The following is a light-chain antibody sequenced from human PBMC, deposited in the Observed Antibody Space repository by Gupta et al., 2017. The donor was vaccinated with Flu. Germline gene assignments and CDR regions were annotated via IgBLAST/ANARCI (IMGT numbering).Light chain of an antibody. Sequence: GTLSLSPGERGTLSCRASQSVISTYLAWYQEKPGQAPRLLMYGVSSRATGIPDRFSGSGSGTDFTLTISRLEPEDFGVYYCQQYGSSPITFGGGTKVEIK. V-gene: IGKV3-20*01. CDR3: QQYGSSPIT. J-gene: IGKJ4*01. CDR2: GVS. CDR1: QSVISTY.